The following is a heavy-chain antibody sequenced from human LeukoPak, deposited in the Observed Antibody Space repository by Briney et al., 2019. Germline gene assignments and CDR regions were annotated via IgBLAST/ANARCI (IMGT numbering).Heavy chain of an antibody. V-gene: IGHV3-20*04. CDR2: INWNGGST. J-gene: IGHJ4*02. D-gene: IGHD3-3*01. Sequence: GGSLRLSCAASGFTFDDYGMSWVRQAPGKGLEWVSGINWNGGSTGYADSVKGRFTISRDNAKNSLYLQMNSLRAEDTAVYYCARDGGLLEYLPAFDNWGQGTLVTVSS. CDR3: ARDGGLLEYLPAFDN. CDR1: GFTFDDYG.